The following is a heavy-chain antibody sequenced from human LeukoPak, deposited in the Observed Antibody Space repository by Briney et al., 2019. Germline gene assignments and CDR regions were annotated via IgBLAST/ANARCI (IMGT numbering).Heavy chain of an antibody. CDR3: AGQWEPGVTDAFDI. J-gene: IGHJ3*02. V-gene: IGHV3-21*01. Sequence: GGSLRLSCVASGFSFRNSAMNWVRQAPGKGLEWVSSISSSSSYIYYADSVKGRFTISRDNAKNSLYLQMNSLRAEDTAVYYCAGQWEPGVTDAFDIWGQGTMVTVSS. D-gene: IGHD1-26*01. CDR1: GFSFRNSA. CDR2: ISSSSSYI.